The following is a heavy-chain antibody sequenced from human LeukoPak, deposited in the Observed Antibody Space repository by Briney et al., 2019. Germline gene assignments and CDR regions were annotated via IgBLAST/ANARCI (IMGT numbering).Heavy chain of an antibody. CDR2: IYFSGNT. Sequence: SETLSLTCTVSGDSIRSSAYWGWIRQPPGKGLQWIGSIYFSGNTDYNPSLKSRVTISIDTSKNQFSLKLTSVTAADTAVYYCARQVAGIGLYYFDYWGQGTLVTVS. CDR3: ARQVAGIGLYYFDY. CDR1: GDSIRSSAY. D-gene: IGHD6-19*01. J-gene: IGHJ4*02. V-gene: IGHV4-39*01.